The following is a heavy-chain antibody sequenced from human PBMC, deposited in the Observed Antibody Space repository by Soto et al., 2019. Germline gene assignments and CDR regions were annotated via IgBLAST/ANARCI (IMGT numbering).Heavy chain of an antibody. J-gene: IGHJ3*02. CDR2: IIPIFGTA. CDR1: GGTFSSYA. CDR3: ARDWEMATMKAFDT. D-gene: IGHD5-12*01. V-gene: IGHV1-69*06. Sequence: SVKISCKASGGTFSSYAISWVRQAPGQGLEWMGGIIPIFGTANYAQKFQGRVTITADKSTSTAYMELSSLRSEDTAVYYCARDWEMATMKAFDTWGQGTMVTVSS.